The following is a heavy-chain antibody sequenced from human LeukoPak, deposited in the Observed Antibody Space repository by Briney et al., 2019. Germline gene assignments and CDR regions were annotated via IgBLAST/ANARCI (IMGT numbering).Heavy chain of an antibody. CDR1: GFTVSSXY. Sequence: XGSXXXXXXASGFTVSSXYXXXVRXAPGXGXXXXXVIYSGGSTYYADSVKGRFTISRDNSKNTLFLQMNSLRAEDTAVYYCARDPEGRTRSNWYGYWGQGTLVTVSS. D-gene: IGHD1-14*01. V-gene: IGHV3-66*01. CDR3: ARDPEGRTRSNWYGY. CDR2: IYSGGST. J-gene: IGHJ5*01.